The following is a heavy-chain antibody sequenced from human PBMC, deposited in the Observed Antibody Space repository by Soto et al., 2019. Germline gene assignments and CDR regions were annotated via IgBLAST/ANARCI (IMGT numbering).Heavy chain of an antibody. CDR1: GGSISSGGYY. V-gene: IGHV4-31*03. D-gene: IGHD2-21*01. CDR2: IYYSGST. Sequence: QVQLQESGPGLVKPSQTLSLTCTVSGGSISSGGYYWSWIRQHPGKGLEWIGYIYYSGSTYYNPSLKSRVTISVDTSKNQFSLKLSSVTAADTAVYYCARASIGVVGPGWFDPWGQGTLVTVSS. CDR3: ARASIGVVGPGWFDP. J-gene: IGHJ5*02.